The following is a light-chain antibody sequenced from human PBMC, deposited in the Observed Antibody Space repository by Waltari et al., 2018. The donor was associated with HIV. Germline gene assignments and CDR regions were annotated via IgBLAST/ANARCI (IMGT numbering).Light chain of an antibody. Sequence: SYVLTQPPSVSVALGQTARLTCGGNNLGSNSVHWYQQKPGQAPVLVVHDDSDRPSGIPERFFGFNSGNTATLTISRVEAGDEADYYCQVWDSSSDLVVFGGGTKLTVL. J-gene: IGLJ2*01. CDR2: DDS. CDR1: NLGSNS. CDR3: QVWDSSSDLVV. V-gene: IGLV3-21*02.